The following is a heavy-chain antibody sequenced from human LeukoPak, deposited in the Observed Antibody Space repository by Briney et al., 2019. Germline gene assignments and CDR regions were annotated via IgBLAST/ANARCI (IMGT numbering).Heavy chain of an antibody. J-gene: IGHJ5*01. CDR2: FSSASNTI. Sequence: GGSLRLSCAASGFTFSSYSMARVRQAPGRGLGWVSYFSSASNTIYYADSVKGRFTISRDNAKNSLYLQMNSLRDEDTAMYYCARDGWFGDYNWFDSWGQGTLVTVSS. CDR3: ARDGWFGDYNWFDS. CDR1: GFTFSSYS. V-gene: IGHV3-48*02. D-gene: IGHD3-10*01.